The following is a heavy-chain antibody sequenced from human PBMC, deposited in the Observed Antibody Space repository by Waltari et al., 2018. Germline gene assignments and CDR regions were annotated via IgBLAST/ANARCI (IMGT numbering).Heavy chain of an antibody. V-gene: IGHV4-34*01. CDR3: ARGYYDFWSGYQNWFDP. CDR2: INHSGST. CDR1: GGSFSGYY. J-gene: IGHJ5*02. Sequence: QVQLQQWGAGLLKPSETLSLTCAVYGGSFSGYYWSWIRQPPGKGLEWIGEINHSGSTNYNPSLKSRVTISVDTSKNQFSLKLSSVTAADTAVYYCARGYYDFWSGYQNWFDPWGQGTLVTVSS. D-gene: IGHD3-3*01.